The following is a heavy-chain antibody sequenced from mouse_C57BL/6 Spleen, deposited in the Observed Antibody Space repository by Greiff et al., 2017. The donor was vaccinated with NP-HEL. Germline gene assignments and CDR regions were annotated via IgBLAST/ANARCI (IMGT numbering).Heavy chain of an antibody. J-gene: IGHJ4*01. CDR3: AREVYYDYADAMDY. D-gene: IGHD2-4*01. V-gene: IGHV1-82*01. CDR1: GYAFSSSW. Sequence: VQLQQSGPELVKPGASVKISCKASGYAFSSSWMNWVKQRPGKGLEWIGRIYPGDGDTNYNGKFKGKATLTADKSSSTAYMQLSSLTSEDSAVYFCAREVYYDYADAMDYWGQGTSVTVSS. CDR2: IYPGDGDT.